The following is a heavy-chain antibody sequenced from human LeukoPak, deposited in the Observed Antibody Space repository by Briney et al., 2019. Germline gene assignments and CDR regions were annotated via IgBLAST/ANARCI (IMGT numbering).Heavy chain of an antibody. CDR1: GFTFSDYA. CDR2: ISSTSTHI. Sequence: GGTLRLSCAVSGFTFSDYAMNWVRQAPGKGLEWVSSISSTSTHIYYADSMKGRFTVTRDNAKNSLYLQMNSLRVEDTAVYYFSRELTWSDPWSQGTLVTVSS. J-gene: IGHJ5*02. V-gene: IGHV3-21*01. D-gene: IGHD4/OR15-4a*01. CDR3: SRELTWSDP.